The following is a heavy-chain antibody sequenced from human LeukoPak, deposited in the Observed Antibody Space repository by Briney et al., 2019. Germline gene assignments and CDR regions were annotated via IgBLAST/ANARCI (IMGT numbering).Heavy chain of an antibody. CDR2: IGIRGDT. D-gene: IGHD6-19*01. CDR3: ARGGIQVSGIDEFDY. J-gene: IGHJ4*02. Sequence: GGSLRLSCAASGFTFIDYDMHWVRQVIGKGLEWVSAIGIRGDTHYSGSVKGRFTISRENAESSLYLQMNSLRAEDTAVYYCARGGIQVSGIDEFDYWGQGTLITVSS. V-gene: IGHV3-13*01. CDR1: GFTFIDYD.